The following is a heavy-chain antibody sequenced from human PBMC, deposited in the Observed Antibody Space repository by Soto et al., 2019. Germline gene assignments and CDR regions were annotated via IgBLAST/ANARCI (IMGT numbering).Heavy chain of an antibody. D-gene: IGHD2-21*02. CDR1: AFTFSAYD. J-gene: IGHJ4*02. CDR3: ARGRLTY. Sequence: EVQLLESGGDLVHPGWSPRLSCAASAFTFSAYDMNWVRQAPGKGLEWVSGISGSGGSTYYADSVKGRFTISRDNSKNTLFLQMNSLRDEDTAVYYCARGRLTYWGQGTLVTVSS. CDR2: ISGSGGST. V-gene: IGHV3-23*01.